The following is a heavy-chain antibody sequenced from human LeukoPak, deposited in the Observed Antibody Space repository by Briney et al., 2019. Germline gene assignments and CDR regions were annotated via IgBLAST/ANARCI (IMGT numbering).Heavy chain of an antibody. V-gene: IGHV3-74*01. CDR1: GLTFSNYW. D-gene: IGHD6-13*01. CDR2: INSDGTWT. Sequence: QSGGSLRLSCAASGLTFSNYWAHWVRQAPGKGPVWLSRINSDGTWTSYADSVKGRFTISRDDAKNMLYLEMSSLRDEDMAVYYCVAAAPHIDYWGQGTLVTVSS. J-gene: IGHJ4*02. CDR3: VAAAPHIDY.